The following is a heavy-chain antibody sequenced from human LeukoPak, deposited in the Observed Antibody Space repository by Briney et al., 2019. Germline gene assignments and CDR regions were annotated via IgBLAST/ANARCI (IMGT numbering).Heavy chain of an antibody. J-gene: IGHJ4*02. CDR2: IYSSGST. CDR1: GDSISGFY. CDR3: ARTNGGLGGLIDY. V-gene: IGHV4-59*01. Sequence: PSETLSLTCTASGDSISGFYWTWVRQPPGKGLDWIGHIYSSGSTNYNPSLKSRVTISVDTSRNHFSLRLSSVTAADTAVYYCARTNGGLGGLIDYWGQGTLVTVSS. D-gene: IGHD2-15*01.